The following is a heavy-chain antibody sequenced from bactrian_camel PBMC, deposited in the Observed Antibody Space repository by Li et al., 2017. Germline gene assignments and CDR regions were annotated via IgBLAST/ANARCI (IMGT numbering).Heavy chain of an antibody. CDR1: GISMTSVR. CDR2: ISGDGAT. V-gene: IGHV3S53*01. CDR3: ATDQATSGRWSPFGYKY. J-gene: IGHJ4*01. D-gene: IGHD2*01. Sequence: VQLVESGGGSVQAGGSLGLSCLASGISMTSVRMGWYRQAPGNQCELVSTISGDGATYYLDSVKARFTISRDSAKNTLYLRMNGLQPDDTAEYFCATDQATSGRWSPFGYKYWGQGTQVTVS.